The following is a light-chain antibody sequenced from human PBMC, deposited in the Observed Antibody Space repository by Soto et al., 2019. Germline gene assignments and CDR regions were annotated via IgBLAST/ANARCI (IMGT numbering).Light chain of an antibody. Sequence: QSVLTQPPSASWSPGQSVTISCTGTSSDVGGYNYVSWYQQHPGKAPKLMIYEVSQRPSGVPDRFSGSKSGNTASLTVSGLQAEDEADYYCSSYAGSIHYVFGTGTKVTVL. CDR3: SSYAGSIHYV. CDR2: EVS. CDR1: SSDVGGYNY. J-gene: IGLJ1*01. V-gene: IGLV2-8*01.